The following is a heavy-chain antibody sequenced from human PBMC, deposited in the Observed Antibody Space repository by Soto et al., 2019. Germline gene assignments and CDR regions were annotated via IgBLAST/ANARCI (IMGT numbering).Heavy chain of an antibody. CDR1: GFTFSSYG. D-gene: IGHD5-12*01. Sequence: PGGSLRLSCAASGFTFSSYGMHWVRQAPGKGLEWVAVISYDGSNKYYADSVKGRFTISRDNSKNTLYLQMNSLRAEDTAVYYCAKSPEYSGYDYHYWGQGTLVTVSS. CDR2: ISYDGSNK. CDR3: AKSPEYSGYDYHY. J-gene: IGHJ4*02. V-gene: IGHV3-30*18.